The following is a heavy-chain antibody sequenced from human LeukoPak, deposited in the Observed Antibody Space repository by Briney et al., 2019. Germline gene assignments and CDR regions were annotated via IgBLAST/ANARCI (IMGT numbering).Heavy chain of an antibody. CDR2: IRGSGGTP. CDR3: AKAVGYSGYQSFDY. J-gene: IGHJ4*02. Sequence: AGGSLRLSCAASGFTFSNYAMAWVRQAPGKGLEWVSGIRGSGGTPYYADSVKGRFTISRDNSKNTLYLQMNSLRAEDTAEYYCAKAVGYSGYQSFDYWGQGTLVTVSS. V-gene: IGHV3-23*01. CDR1: GFTFSNYA. D-gene: IGHD5-12*01.